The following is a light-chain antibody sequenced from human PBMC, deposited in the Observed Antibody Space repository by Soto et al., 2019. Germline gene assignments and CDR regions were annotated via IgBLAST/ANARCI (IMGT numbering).Light chain of an antibody. CDR1: QSVSSNY. Sequence: EIVLTQSPGTLSLSPGDRATLSCRASQSVSSNYLAWYQQKPGQAPRLLIYGASSRATGIPDRFSGSRSGTAFPLTISRLEPEDFAVYYCRLYGSSSPWKFGQGPKVEIK. V-gene: IGKV3-20*01. CDR3: RLYGSSSPWK. J-gene: IGKJ1*01. CDR2: GAS.